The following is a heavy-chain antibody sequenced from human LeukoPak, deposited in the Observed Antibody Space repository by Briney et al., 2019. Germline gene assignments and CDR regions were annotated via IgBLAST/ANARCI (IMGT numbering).Heavy chain of an antibody. Sequence: PSQTLSLTCTVSGGSISSGSYYWCWIRQPAGTGLEWVGRIYTSGSTNYNPSLKSRVTISVDTSKNQFSLKLSSVTAADTAVYYCARDDYYDSSGYYGDWYFDLWGRGTLVTVSS. CDR1: GGSISSGSYY. D-gene: IGHD3-22*01. CDR2: IYTSGST. CDR3: ARDDYYDSSGYYGDWYFDL. J-gene: IGHJ2*01. V-gene: IGHV4-61*02.